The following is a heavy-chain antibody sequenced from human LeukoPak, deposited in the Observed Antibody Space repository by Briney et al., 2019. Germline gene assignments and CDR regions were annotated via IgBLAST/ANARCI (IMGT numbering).Heavy chain of an antibody. J-gene: IGHJ4*02. CDR1: GFTFSTFG. V-gene: IGHV3-30*02. CDR2: IRYDGSNK. CDR3: TRSDIVVVAAATPAFDY. D-gene: IGHD2-15*01. Sequence: GGSLRLSCAASGFAASGFTFSTFGMHWVRQAPGKGLEWVAFIRYDGSNKYYADSVKGRFTISRDDSKSIAYLQMNSLKTEDTAVYYCTRSDIVVVAAATPAFDYSGQGTLVTVSS.